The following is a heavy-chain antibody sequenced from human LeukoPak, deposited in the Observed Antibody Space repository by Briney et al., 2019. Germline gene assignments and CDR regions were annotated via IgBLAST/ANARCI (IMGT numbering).Heavy chain of an antibody. D-gene: IGHD3-10*01. CDR1: GGSISSSSYY. J-gene: IGHJ6*03. CDR2: LYYSGST. Sequence: PSETLSLTCTVSGGSISSSSYYWGWIRQPPGKGLEWIGSLYYSGSTYYNPSLKSRVTISVDTSKNQFSLKLSSVTAADTAVYYCARHVLLCFGELFHLYMDVWGKGTTVTVSS. V-gene: IGHV4-39*01. CDR3: ARHVLLCFGELFHLYMDV.